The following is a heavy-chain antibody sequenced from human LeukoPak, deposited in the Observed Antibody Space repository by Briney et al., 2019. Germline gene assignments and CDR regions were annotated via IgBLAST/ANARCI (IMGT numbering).Heavy chain of an antibody. CDR3: ARGQTVGATALDY. D-gene: IGHD1-26*01. J-gene: IGHJ4*02. Sequence: SETLSLTCTVSGGSLNNYYWSWIRQPAGKGLEFIGRMYTTGGSTYNPSLESRVTLSLDTSKNQFSLKLTSVTAADTAVYYCARGQTVGATALDYWGRGNPDHRLL. CDR1: GGSLNNYY. V-gene: IGHV4-4*07. CDR2: MYTTGGS.